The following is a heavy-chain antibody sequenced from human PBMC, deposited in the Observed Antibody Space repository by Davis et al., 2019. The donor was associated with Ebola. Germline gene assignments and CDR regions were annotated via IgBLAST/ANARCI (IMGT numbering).Heavy chain of an antibody. V-gene: IGHV3-23*01. CDR2: ISGSGGST. CDR1: GFTFSSYA. D-gene: IGHD6-13*01. J-gene: IGHJ4*02. CDR3: AKVGPSIAAAGTDFDY. Sequence: PGGSLRLSCAASGFTFSSYAMSWVRQAPGKGLEWVSAISGSGGSTYYADSVKGRFTISRDNSKNTLYLQMNSLRAEDTAVYYCAKVGPSIAAAGTDFDYWGQGTLVTVSS.